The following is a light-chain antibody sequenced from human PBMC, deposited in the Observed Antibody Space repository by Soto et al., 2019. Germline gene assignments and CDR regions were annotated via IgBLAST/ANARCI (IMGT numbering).Light chain of an antibody. J-gene: IGLJ1*01. Sequence: QSALTQPASVSGSPGQSITISCTGTSSDVGGYNFVSWYQQHPGKAPKFIIYQASHRPSGVSSRFSGSKSGNTASLTISGLRDEEEADYSCTSFKSKSTYVFGTGTKVTV. CDR1: SSDVGGYNF. CDR3: TSFKSKSTYV. V-gene: IGLV2-14*01. CDR2: QAS.